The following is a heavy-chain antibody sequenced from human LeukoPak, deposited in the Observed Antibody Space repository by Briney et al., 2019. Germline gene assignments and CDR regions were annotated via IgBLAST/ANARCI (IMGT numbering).Heavy chain of an antibody. J-gene: IGHJ6*03. D-gene: IGHD3-10*01. CDR3: ARTRITMVRGVPGDYYYYYYMDV. CDR2: ISSSSSYI. CDR1: GFTFSSYE. Sequence: PGGSLRLSCAASGFTFSSYEMNWVRQAPGKGLEWVSYISSSSSYIYYADSVKGRFTISRDNAKNSLYLQMNSLRAEDTAVYYCARTRITMVRGVPGDYYYYYYMDVWGKGTTVTVSS. V-gene: IGHV3-21*05.